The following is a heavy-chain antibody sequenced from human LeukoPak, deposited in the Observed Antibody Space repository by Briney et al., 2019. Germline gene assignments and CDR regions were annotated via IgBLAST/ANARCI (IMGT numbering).Heavy chain of an antibody. J-gene: IGHJ6*02. Sequence: SETLSLTCTVSGGSISGYYWSWIRQPPGKGLEWIGYIYYSGSTNYNPSLKSRVTISVDTSKNQFSLKLSSVTAADTAVYYCARDTYGSGSYYNGPYYYGMDVWGQGTTVTVSS. CDR2: IYYSGST. D-gene: IGHD3-10*01. CDR1: GGSISGYY. V-gene: IGHV4-59*01. CDR3: ARDTYGSGSYYNGPYYYGMDV.